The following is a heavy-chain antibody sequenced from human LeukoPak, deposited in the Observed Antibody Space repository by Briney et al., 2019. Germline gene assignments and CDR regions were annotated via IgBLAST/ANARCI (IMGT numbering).Heavy chain of an antibody. J-gene: IGHJ4*02. CDR3: ARDYDILSRPGFDY. CDR2: ISYDGSNK. V-gene: IGHV3-30*01. Sequence: PGGSLRLSCAASGFTFTSYTFFWVRQAPGKGLEWVAVISYDGSNKYYADSVKGRFTISRDNSKNTLYLQMNSLRAEDTAVYYCARDYDILSRPGFDYWGQGTLVTVSS. D-gene: IGHD3-9*01. CDR1: GFTFTSYT.